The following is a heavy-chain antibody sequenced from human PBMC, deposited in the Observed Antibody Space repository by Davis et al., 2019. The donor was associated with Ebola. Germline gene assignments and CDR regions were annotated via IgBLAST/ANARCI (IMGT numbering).Heavy chain of an antibody. D-gene: IGHD3-22*01. CDR2: IGAGGYST. J-gene: IGHJ4*02. CDR1: GFISTKYA. Sequence: PGGPLRPSCPAPGFISTKYAMTWARQAPGKGLEWVPVIGAGGYSTYYADSVRGRFTISKDNPKNTLYLQINSLRGDDTAVYYCVRGGYYYDDSGYHHIDSWGQGTLVTVSS. CDR3: VRGGYYYDDSGYHHIDS. V-gene: IGHV3-23*01.